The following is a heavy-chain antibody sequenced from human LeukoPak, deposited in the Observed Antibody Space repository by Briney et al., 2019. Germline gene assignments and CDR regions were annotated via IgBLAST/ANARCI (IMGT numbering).Heavy chain of an antibody. D-gene: IGHD4-17*01. V-gene: IGHV1-2*02. J-gene: IGHJ4*02. Sequence: ASVKVSCKASGSTFTCYYIDWVRQAPGQGLELMGGTNSDSGGTNYAQKFQGRVTMTRDTSTSTAYMELSSLRSDDTAFYYCARDTITVTTPYFDYWGQGTLVTVPS. CDR2: TNSDSGGT. CDR3: ARDTITVTTPYFDY. CDR1: GSTFTCYY.